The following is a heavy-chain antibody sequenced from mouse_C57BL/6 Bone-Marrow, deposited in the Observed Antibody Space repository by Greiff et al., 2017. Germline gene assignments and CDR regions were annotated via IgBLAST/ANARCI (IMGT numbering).Heavy chain of an antibody. J-gene: IGHJ1*03. Sequence: QVQLQQPGAELVKPGASVKLSCKASGYTFTSYWMHWVKQRPGQGLEWIGMIHPNSGSTNYNEKFKSKDTLTVDKSSSTAYMQLSSLPSEDSAVYYCARRLENYYWYFDDWGTGTTVTVSS. CDR2: IHPNSGST. CDR1: GYTFTSYW. V-gene: IGHV1-64*01. CDR3: ARRLENYYWYFDD.